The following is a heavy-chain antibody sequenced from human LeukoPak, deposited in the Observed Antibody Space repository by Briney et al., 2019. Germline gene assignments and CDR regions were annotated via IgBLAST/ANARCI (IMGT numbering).Heavy chain of an antibody. V-gene: IGHV4-4*07. CDR3: AREDSRGGRFDY. Sequence: KASETLSLTCTVSGGSISFYFWSWIRQPAGKGLEWIGRFYATGSNDYNPSLKSRVTMSLDTSKNKSSLKLSSVTAADTAVYYCAREDSRGGRFDYWGQGTLVTVSS. D-gene: IGHD1-26*01. CDR2: FYATGSN. J-gene: IGHJ4*02. CDR1: GGSISFYF.